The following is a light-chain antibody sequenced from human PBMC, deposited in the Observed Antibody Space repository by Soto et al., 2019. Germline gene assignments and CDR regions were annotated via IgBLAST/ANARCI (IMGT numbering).Light chain of an antibody. CDR2: GAS. V-gene: IGKV3-15*01. J-gene: IGKJ5*01. CDR3: QQYNNWPFP. Sequence: DIVMTQSPATLSVSPGERATLSCRASQSVSSNLAWYQQKPGQAPRLLIYGASTRATGIPARFSGSESGTEFTLTISSLQSADFAVYYCQQYNNWPFPFGQGTRLEIK. CDR1: QSVSSN.